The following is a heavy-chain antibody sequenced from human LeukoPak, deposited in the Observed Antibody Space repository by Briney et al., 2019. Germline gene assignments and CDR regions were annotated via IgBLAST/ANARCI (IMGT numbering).Heavy chain of an antibody. CDR1: GFTFSSYS. V-gene: IGHV3-48*01. CDR2: ISSSSSTI. CDR3: ARGDSCYDFWSGYYLFDY. J-gene: IGHJ4*02. D-gene: IGHD3-3*01. Sequence: GGSLRLSCAASGFTFSSYSMNWVRQAPGKGLEWVSYISSSSSTIYYADSVKGRFTLSRDNAKNSLYLQMNSLRAEDTAVYYCARGDSCYDFWSGYYLFDYWGQGTLVTVSS.